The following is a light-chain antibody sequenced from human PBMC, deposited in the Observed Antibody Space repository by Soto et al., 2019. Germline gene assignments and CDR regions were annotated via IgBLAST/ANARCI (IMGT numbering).Light chain of an antibody. CDR1: RTVDGNY. J-gene: IGKJ3*01. V-gene: IGKV3-20*01. Sequence: PGERATLSCRASRTVDGNYLAWYHQKPGQAPRLLIHSASTRAPGIPDRFSASGAGTDFTLTISRSEPEDSAVYYCQQYSASPRTFGPGTKVDIK. CDR3: QQYSASPRT. CDR2: SAS.